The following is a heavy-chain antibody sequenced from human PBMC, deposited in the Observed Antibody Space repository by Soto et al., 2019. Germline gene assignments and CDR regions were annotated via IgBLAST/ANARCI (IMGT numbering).Heavy chain of an antibody. CDR3: ARGGSSDY. J-gene: IGHJ4*02. Sequence: QVQLQESGPGLVKPSETLSLTCTVSGGSISGYYWSWIRQPPGKGLEWIGYIYYSGSTNYNPSLKSRVTVSVDTSKYQFSLKLSSVTAADTAVYYCARGGSSDYWGQGTLVTVSS. V-gene: IGHV4-59*01. CDR1: GGSISGYY. CDR2: IYYSGST. D-gene: IGHD6-6*01.